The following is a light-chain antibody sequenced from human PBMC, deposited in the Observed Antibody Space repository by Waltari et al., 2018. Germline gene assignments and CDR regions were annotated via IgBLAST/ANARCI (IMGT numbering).Light chain of an antibody. CDR1: SLRTYD. Sequence: SSELTQDPAVSVALGQRVRITCQGDSLRTYDATWYQQKPGQAPVVVMYGHNKRPSGIPARFSGSSAGNTAVLTITGAQAEDEADYYCCSRDTSGKQYVFGPGTQVTV. V-gene: IGLV3-19*01. J-gene: IGLJ1*01. CDR2: GHN. CDR3: CSRDTSGKQYV.